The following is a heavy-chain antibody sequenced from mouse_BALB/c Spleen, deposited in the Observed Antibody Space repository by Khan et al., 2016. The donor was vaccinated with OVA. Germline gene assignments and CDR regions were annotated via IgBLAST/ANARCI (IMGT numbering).Heavy chain of an antibody. CDR1: GYSITSGYG. Sequence: DVKLQESGPGLVKPSQSLSLTCTVTGYSITSGYGWNWIRQFPGNKLEWMGYISYSGSTNYNPSLKSRSSITRDTSKNQFFLQLNSVTTEDTATYYCARTARIKYWGQGTTLTVSS. D-gene: IGHD1-2*01. J-gene: IGHJ2*01. CDR3: ARTARIKY. CDR2: ISYSGST. V-gene: IGHV3-2*02.